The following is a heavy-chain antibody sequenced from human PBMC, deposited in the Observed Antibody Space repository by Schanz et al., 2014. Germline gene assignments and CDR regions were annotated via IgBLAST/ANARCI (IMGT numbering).Heavy chain of an antibody. Sequence: EVQLVESGGGLVQPGGSLKLSCAASGFTFSSYGMHWVRQAPGKGLEWVSITYSGGSTYYADSVKGRFTISRDNSKNTLYLLMNSLRAEDTAVYYCAKDLISGWAGFDYWGQGTLVTVSS. CDR2: TYSGGST. J-gene: IGHJ4*02. V-gene: IGHV3-66*01. D-gene: IGHD6-19*01. CDR3: AKDLISGWAGFDY. CDR1: GFTFSSYG.